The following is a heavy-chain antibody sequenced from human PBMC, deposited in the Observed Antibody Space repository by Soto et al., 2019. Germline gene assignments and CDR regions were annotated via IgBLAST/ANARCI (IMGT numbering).Heavy chain of an antibody. CDR2: LYYGRSA. D-gene: IGHD3-10*01. J-gene: IGHJ5*02. V-gene: IGHV4-59*12. Sequence: SETLSLTCAVSGDSISSYYCMWIRQPPGKGLEYIGYLYYGRSANYNPSLKSRVTLSVDTSTNQCSLTMSSVTAADTALYYCARVRTMVRGAHNWFDPWGQGTLVTVSS. CDR3: ARVRTMVRGAHNWFDP. CDR1: GDSISSYY.